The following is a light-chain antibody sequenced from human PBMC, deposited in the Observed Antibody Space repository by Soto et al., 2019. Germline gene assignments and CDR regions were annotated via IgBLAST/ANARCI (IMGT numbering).Light chain of an antibody. V-gene: IGKV3-11*01. CDR1: QSVGTY. CDR3: QQRTNWPPLT. Sequence: EIVLTQSPATLSLSPGERATLSCRASQSVGTYLAWYQQKPGQAPRLLIYDASSRATGIPARFSGSGSGKDFTLPVSGLEPEDFAVYYCQQRTNWPPLTFGGGTKVEMK. J-gene: IGKJ4*01. CDR2: DAS.